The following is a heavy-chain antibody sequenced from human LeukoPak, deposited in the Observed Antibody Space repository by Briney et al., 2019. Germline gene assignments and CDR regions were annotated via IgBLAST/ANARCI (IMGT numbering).Heavy chain of an antibody. CDR1: RFTFDGYA. J-gene: IGHJ4*02. V-gene: IGHV3-9*01. Sequence: PGGSLRLSCAASRFTFDGYAMHWVRHAPGKGLEWVSSISWNSGNTDYAASVKGRFTISRDNAKKSLHLQMNSLRAEDTALYYCAKSGTYSSSSGYIDSWGQGTLVSVSS. CDR2: ISWNSGNT. CDR3: AKSGTYSSSSGYIDS. D-gene: IGHD6-6*01.